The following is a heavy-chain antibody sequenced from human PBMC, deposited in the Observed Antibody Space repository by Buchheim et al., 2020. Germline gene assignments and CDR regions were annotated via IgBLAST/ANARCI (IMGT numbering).Heavy chain of an antibody. J-gene: IGHJ4*02. CDR1: GGSISSYDYY. D-gene: IGHD3-10*01. CDR2: ISFGGST. Sequence: QLQLQESGPGLVKPSETLSLTCTVSGGSISSYDYYWGWIRQPPGKGLEWIATISFGGSTSYNPSLKSRVTLSIDPSNNQFSLKLSSVTAADTAVYYCTRRRDGSYSDYWGQGTL. V-gene: IGHV4-39*07. CDR3: TRRRDGSYSDY.